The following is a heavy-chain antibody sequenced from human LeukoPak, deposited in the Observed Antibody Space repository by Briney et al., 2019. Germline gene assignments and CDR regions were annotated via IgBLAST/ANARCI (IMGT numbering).Heavy chain of an antibody. CDR3: AKDSSVGRVDDY. D-gene: IGHD5-24*01. J-gene: IGHJ4*02. V-gene: IGHV3-23*01. CDR2: ISGSGGST. CDR1: GFTFSSYS. Sequence: SGGSLRLSCAASGFTFSSYSMNWVRQAPGKGLEWVSAISGSGGSTYYADSVKGRFTISRDNSKNTLYLQMNSLRAEDTAVYYCAKDSSVGRVDDYWGQGALVTVSS.